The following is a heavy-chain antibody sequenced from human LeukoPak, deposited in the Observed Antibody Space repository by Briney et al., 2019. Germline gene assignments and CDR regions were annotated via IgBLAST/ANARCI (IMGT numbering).Heavy chain of an antibody. CDR1: GFTFSSYW. CDR2: IKQDGSEK. V-gene: IGHV3-7*01. CDR3: ARDSRESHYYDFWSGYYKGYFDY. D-gene: IGHD3-3*01. J-gene: IGHJ4*02. Sequence: GALRLSCAASGFTFSSYWMSWVRQAPGKGLEWVANIKQDGSEKYYVDSVKGRFTISRDNVKNSLYLQMNSLRAEDTAVYYCARDSRESHYYDFWSGYYKGYFDYWGQGTLVTVSS.